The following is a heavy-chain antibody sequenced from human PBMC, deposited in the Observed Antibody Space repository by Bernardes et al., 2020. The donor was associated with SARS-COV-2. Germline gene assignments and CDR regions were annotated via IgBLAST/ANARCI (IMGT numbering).Heavy chain of an antibody. CDR1: GFSFSPYS. D-gene: IGHD1-20*01. Sequence: GGSLRLSCTASGFSFSPYSMVWVRQAPGKGLQWVSAISGTSLYISYADSMKGRVTVSRDNAKNSLYLQMDSLRVEDTAVYYCAREGGGIEPPYFDFWGQGVLVTVSS. V-gene: IGHV3-21*01. CDR3: AREGGGIEPPYFDF. J-gene: IGHJ4*02. CDR2: ISGTSLYI.